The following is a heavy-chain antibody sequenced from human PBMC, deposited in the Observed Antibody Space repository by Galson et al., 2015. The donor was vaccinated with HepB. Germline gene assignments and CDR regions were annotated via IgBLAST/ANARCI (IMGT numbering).Heavy chain of an antibody. CDR2: ISYDGSKT. Sequence: SLRLSCAASGFTFSNNNMHWVRQAPGKGLEWVAIISYDGSKTYCADSVKGRFTFSRDNSKNTLYLQMNSLRGEDTAVYYCAKDRSWAFDYWGQGSLVTVSS. J-gene: IGHJ4*02. CDR3: AKDRSWAFDY. V-gene: IGHV3-30*18. CDR1: GFTFSNNN. D-gene: IGHD2-15*01.